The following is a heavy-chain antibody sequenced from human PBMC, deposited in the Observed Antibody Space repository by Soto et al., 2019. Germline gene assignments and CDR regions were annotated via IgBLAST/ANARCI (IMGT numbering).Heavy chain of an antibody. D-gene: IGHD3-10*01. Sequence: SVKVSCKASGGTFSSYAISWVRQAPGQGLEWMGGIIPIFGTANYAQKFQGRVTITADESTSTAYMELSSLRSEDTAVYYCATLPKLLSYYYYGMDVWGQGTTVTVSS. CDR1: GGTFSSYA. CDR2: IIPIFGTA. V-gene: IGHV1-69*13. J-gene: IGHJ6*02. CDR3: ATLPKLLSYYYYGMDV.